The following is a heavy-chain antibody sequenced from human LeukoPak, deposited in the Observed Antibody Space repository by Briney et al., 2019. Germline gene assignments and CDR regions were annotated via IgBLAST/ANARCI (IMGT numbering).Heavy chain of an antibody. CDR2: IRYDGSNK. Sequence: GGSLRLSCAASGFTFSSYGMHWVRQAPGKGLEWVAFIRYDGSNKYYADSVKGRFTISRDNFKNTLYLQMNSLRAEDTAVYYCAKDQRTFTYYYDSSGYAIDYWGQGTLVTVSS. V-gene: IGHV3-30*02. CDR1: GFTFSSYG. J-gene: IGHJ4*02. CDR3: AKDQRTFTYYYDSSGYAIDY. D-gene: IGHD3-22*01.